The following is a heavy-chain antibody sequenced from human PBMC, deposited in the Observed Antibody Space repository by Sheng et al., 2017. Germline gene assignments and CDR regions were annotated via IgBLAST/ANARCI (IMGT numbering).Heavy chain of an antibody. Sequence: QVQLQESGPGLVKPSETLSLTCAVSGYSISSGYYWGWIRQPPGKGLEWIGSFYHRGSTYYNPSLKSRVTISVDTSKNQFSLKLKSVTAADTAVYYCARGRGWSSLDYWGQGNLVTVSS. CDR3: ARGRGWSSLDY. J-gene: IGHJ4*02. CDR2: FYHRGST. D-gene: IGHD6-19*01. V-gene: IGHV4-38-2*01. CDR1: GYSISSGYY.